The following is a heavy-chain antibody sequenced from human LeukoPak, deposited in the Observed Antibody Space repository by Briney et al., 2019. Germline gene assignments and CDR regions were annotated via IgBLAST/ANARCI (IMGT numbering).Heavy chain of an antibody. CDR3: ATVRTEDRFDY. V-gene: IGHV3-15*01. CDR2: IKSKTDEETR. J-gene: IGHJ4*02. CDR1: GFSFSNAW. Sequence: GGSLTLSCAASGFSFSNAWMGWVRQAPGKGLGWVGRIKSKTDEETRDYAAPVKGRFAISRDDSENTLFLRMKSLKAEDTAVYYCATVRTEDRFDYWGQGTLVTVSS.